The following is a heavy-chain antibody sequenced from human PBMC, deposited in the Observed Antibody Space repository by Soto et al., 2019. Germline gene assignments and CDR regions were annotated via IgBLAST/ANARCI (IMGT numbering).Heavy chain of an antibody. V-gene: IGHV3-30-3*01. CDR3: ARARLIAAAGDY. CDR2: ISYDGSNK. CDR1: GFTFSSYA. J-gene: IGHJ4*02. Sequence: QVQLVESGGGVVQPGRSLRLSCAASGFTFSSYAMHWVRQAPGKGLEWVAVISYDGSNKYYADSVKGRFTISRDNSKNTLYLQMNSLRAEDTAVYYCARARLIAAAGDYWGQGTLVIVSS. D-gene: IGHD6-13*01.